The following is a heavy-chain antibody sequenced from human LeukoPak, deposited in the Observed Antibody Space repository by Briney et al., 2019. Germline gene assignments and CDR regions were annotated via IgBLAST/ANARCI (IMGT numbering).Heavy chain of an antibody. Sequence: PGRSLRLSCAASGFTFSSYGMHWVRQAPGKGLEWVAVISYDGSNKYYADSMKGRFTISRDNSKNTIYLQIDSLRDEDTGIYYCARERQMGGTPLDYWGQGSLVTVSS. J-gene: IGHJ4*02. CDR3: ARERQMGGTPLDY. CDR1: GFTFSSYG. D-gene: IGHD1-26*01. CDR2: ISYDGSNK. V-gene: IGHV3-30*03.